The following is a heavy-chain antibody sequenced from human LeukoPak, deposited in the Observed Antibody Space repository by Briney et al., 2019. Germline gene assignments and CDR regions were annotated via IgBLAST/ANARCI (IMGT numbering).Heavy chain of an antibody. J-gene: IGHJ4*02. Sequence: PSETLSLTCAVYGGSFSGYYWSWIRQPPGKGLEWIGEINHSGSTNYNPSLKSRVTISVDTSKNQFSLKLSSVTAADTAVYYCARGRLYSATYDYWGQGTLVTVSS. V-gene: IGHV4-34*01. CDR2: INHSGST. D-gene: IGHD6-13*01. CDR1: GGSFSGYY. CDR3: ARGRLYSATYDY.